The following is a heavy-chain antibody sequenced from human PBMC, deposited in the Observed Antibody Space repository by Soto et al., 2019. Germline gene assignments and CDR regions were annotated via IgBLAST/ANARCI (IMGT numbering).Heavy chain of an antibody. Sequence: EVLLQQSGAEARKPGTAVKISCKVAGNTFTDLHMHWVKQAPGKGLEWVGLVENENDERLYAEKYRSRVNISADTLRKIRYMEVTSQTTNDMAIYICAAVRGHVGSLSFDYWGQGTLGTVSA. CDR1: GNTFTDLH. CDR2: VENENDER. J-gene: IGHJ4*02. V-gene: IGHV1-69-2*01. D-gene: IGHD1-26*01. CDR3: AAVRGHVGSLSFDY.